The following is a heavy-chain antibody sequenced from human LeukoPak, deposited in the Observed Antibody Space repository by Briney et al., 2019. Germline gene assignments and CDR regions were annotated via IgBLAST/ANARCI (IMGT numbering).Heavy chain of an antibody. D-gene: IGHD6-19*01. J-gene: IGHJ4*02. CDR3: ARAPGIAVAGIDFDY. CDR2: IIPIFGTA. Sequence: ASVKVSCKASGGTVSSYAISWVRQAPGQGLEWMGGIIPIFGTANYAQKFQGRVTITADESTSTAYMELSSLRSEDTAVYYCARAPGIAVAGIDFDYWGQGTLVTVSS. V-gene: IGHV1-69*13. CDR1: GGTVSSYA.